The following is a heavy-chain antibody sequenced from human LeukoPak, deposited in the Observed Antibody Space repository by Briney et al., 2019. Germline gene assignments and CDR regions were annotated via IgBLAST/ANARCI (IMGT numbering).Heavy chain of an antibody. CDR3: ARSPHILTGENFDY. CDR1: GYTFISYD. Sequence: ASVKVSCKASGYTFISYDINWVRQATGQGLEWMGWINPNSGGTNYAQKFQGRVTMTRDTSITTAYMEMSRLRSDDTALYYCARSPHILTGENFDYWGQGTLVTVSS. J-gene: IGHJ4*02. D-gene: IGHD3-9*01. V-gene: IGHV1-2*02. CDR2: INPNSGGT.